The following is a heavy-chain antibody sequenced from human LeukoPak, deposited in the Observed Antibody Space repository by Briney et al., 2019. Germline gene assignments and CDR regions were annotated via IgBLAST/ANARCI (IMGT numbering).Heavy chain of an antibody. D-gene: IGHD3-16*02. CDR3: ALLMITFGGVIGKFDY. J-gene: IGHJ4*02. Sequence: ASVKVSCKVSGYTLTELSMHWVRQAPGKGLEWMGGFDPENGETIYAQKFQGRVTMTRDTSTSTVYMELSSLRSEDTAVYYCALLMITFGGVIGKFDYWGQGTLVTVSS. CDR1: GYTLTELS. CDR2: FDPENGET. V-gene: IGHV1-24*01.